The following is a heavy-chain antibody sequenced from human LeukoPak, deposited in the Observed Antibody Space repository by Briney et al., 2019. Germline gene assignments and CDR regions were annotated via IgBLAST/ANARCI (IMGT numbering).Heavy chain of an antibody. D-gene: IGHD3-22*01. V-gene: IGHV4-59*08. CDR2: IYYSGIT. Sequence: SETLSLTCTVSGGSIRSYYWSWIRQPPGKGLEWIGYIYYSGITNYNPSLKSRVTISVDMSRNQFPLKLSSVTAADTAVYYCARLTYYDSSGYYIDYWGQGTLVTVSS. J-gene: IGHJ4*02. CDR3: ARLTYYDSSGYYIDY. CDR1: GGSIRSYY.